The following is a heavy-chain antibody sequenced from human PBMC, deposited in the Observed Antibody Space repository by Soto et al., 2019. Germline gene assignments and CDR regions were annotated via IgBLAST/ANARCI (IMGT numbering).Heavy chain of an antibody. V-gene: IGHV1-46*03. CDR3: AGVYCSGGGCYSIDC. CDR1: GYTFTSYY. Sequence: QVQLVQSGAEVKKPGASVKVSCKASGYTFTSYYLHWVRQAPGQGLEWMGIINPSGSTTYAQKFQGRVSMTRDTSTGTVHMELSSLRSEDTAVYYCAGVYCSGGGCYSIDCWGQGTLVTVSS. CDR2: INPSGST. J-gene: IGHJ4*02. D-gene: IGHD2-15*01.